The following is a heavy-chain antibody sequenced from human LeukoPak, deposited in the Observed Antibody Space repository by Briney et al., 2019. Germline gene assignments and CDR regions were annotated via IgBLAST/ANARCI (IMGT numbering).Heavy chain of an antibody. J-gene: IGHJ4*02. D-gene: IGHD6-13*01. CDR2: ITGGGRST. Sequence: GGSLRLSCAASGFTFSNYAMNWVRQAPGKGLEWVSAITGGGRSTYYTDSVKGRFTISRDNSKNTLYLQMNSLRAEDTAVYYCARDIRQQLVLWGQGTLVTVSS. V-gene: IGHV3-23*01. CDR3: ARDIRQQLVL. CDR1: GFTFSNYA.